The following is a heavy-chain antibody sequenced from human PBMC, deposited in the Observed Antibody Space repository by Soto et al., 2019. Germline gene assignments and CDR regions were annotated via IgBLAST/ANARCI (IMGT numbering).Heavy chain of an antibody. CDR2: IYHSGST. Sequence: SETLSLTCAVSGGSISSGGYSWSWIRQPPGKGLEWIGYIYHSGSTYYNPSLKSRVTISVDRSKNQFSLKLSSVTAADTAVYYCARDRGIAAAGSYYYYGMDVWGQGTTVTVSS. J-gene: IGHJ6*02. CDR3: ARDRGIAAAGSYYYYGMDV. V-gene: IGHV4-30-2*01. D-gene: IGHD6-13*01. CDR1: GGSISSGGYS.